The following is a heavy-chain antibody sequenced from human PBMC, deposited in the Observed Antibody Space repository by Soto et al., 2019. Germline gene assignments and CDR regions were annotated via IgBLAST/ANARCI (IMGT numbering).Heavy chain of an antibody. J-gene: IGHJ6*03. CDR3: ARAWKEQLASYYYMDV. D-gene: IGHD6-6*01. Sequence: EVQLVESGGGLVQPGGSLRLSCAASGFTFSSYSMNWVRQAPGKGLEWVSYISSSSSTIYYADSVKGRFTISRDNAKNSLYLQMNSLRAEDTAVYYCARAWKEQLASYYYMDVWGKGTTVTVSS. CDR2: ISSSSSTI. CDR1: GFTFSSYS. V-gene: IGHV3-48*01.